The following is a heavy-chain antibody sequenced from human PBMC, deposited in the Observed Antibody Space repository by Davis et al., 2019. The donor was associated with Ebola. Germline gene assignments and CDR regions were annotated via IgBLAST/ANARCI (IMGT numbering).Heavy chain of an antibody. Sequence: GESLKISCAASGFTVSSNYMSWVRQAPGKGLEWVAVISYDGSNKYYADSVKGRFTISRDNSKNTLYLQMNSLRAEDTAVYYCARVRAISGSLDYFDYWGQGTLVTVSS. CDR1: GFTVSSNY. CDR2: ISYDGSNK. V-gene: IGHV3-30-3*01. J-gene: IGHJ4*02. CDR3: ARVRAISGSLDYFDY. D-gene: IGHD1-26*01.